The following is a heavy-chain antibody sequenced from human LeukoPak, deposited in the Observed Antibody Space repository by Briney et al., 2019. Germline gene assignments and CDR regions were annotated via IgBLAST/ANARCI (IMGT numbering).Heavy chain of an antibody. CDR1: GFTFSNYA. CDR3: AKWGDFDVLTGYYVPDF. J-gene: IGHJ4*02. D-gene: IGHD3-9*01. Sequence: GGSLRLSCAASGFTFSNYAMSWVRQAPGKGLEWVSAITGSGGNTYYADSVKGRFTISRDNSKNTLYLQMNSLRAEDTAVYYCAKWGDFDVLTGYYVPDFWGQVTLVTVSS. CDR2: ITGSGGNT. V-gene: IGHV3-23*01.